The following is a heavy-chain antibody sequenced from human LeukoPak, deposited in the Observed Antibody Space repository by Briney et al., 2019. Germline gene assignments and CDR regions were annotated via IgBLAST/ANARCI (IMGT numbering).Heavy chain of an antibody. V-gene: IGHV3-21*01. J-gene: IGHJ4*02. Sequence: SGGSLRLSCAASGFTVSSNYMSWVRQAPGKGLDWVSSISSSNTYIFYADSVKGRFTISRDNAKNSLYLQMNSLRAEDTAVYYCAKTYYYGSGSYCFGVFDSWGQGTLVTVSS. D-gene: IGHD3-10*01. CDR3: AKTYYYGSGSYCFGVFDS. CDR2: ISSSNTYI. CDR1: GFTVSSNY.